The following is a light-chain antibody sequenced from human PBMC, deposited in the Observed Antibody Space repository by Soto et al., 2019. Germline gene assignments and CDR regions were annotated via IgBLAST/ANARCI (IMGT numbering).Light chain of an antibody. CDR2: EVT. V-gene: IGLV2-14*01. CDR3: SSFTSSSTVL. Sequence: QSVLTQPASVSGSLGQSITSSCTGTSSDVGGYNYVSWYQHHPGKDPKVVIFEVTKRPSGVSSRFSGSKSGNTASLTVSGLQAEDEGDYYCSSFTSSSTVLFGGGTKLTVL. J-gene: IGLJ2*01. CDR1: SSDVGGYNY.